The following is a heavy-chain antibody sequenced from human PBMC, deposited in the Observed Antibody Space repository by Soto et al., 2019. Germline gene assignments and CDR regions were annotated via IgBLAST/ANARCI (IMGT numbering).Heavy chain of an antibody. CDR2: IYTGDST. CDR3: AKSKELGASAPDH. CDR1: GFPVNSNR. D-gene: IGHD1-26*01. V-gene: IGHV3-66*01. Sequence: GGSLSLSCAASGFPVNSNRMSWVRQAPGKGLEWVSVIYTGDSTYYADSVKDRFTISRDSSKNTLYLQMNSLRVEDTAVYYCAKSKELGASAPDHWGRGTLVTVSS. J-gene: IGHJ4*02.